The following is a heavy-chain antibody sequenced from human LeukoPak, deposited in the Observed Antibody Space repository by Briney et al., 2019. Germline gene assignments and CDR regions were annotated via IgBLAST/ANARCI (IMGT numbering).Heavy chain of an antibody. CDR3: ARVPTYDFWSGYYDYYYYMDV. CDR2: INPNSGGT. Sequence: ASVKVSCKASGYTFTGYYMHWVRQAPGQGLEWMGWINPNSGGTNYAQKFQGRVTMTRDTSISTAYMELSRLRSDDTAVYYCARVPTYDFWSGYYDYYYYMDVWGKGTTVTVSS. CDR1: GYTFTGYY. D-gene: IGHD3-3*01. V-gene: IGHV1-2*02. J-gene: IGHJ6*03.